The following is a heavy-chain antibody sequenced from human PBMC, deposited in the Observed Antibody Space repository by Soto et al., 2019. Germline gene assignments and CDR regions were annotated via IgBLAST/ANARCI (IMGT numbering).Heavy chain of an antibody. CDR2: INHSGST. CDR1: GGSFSGYY. V-gene: IGHV4-34*01. J-gene: IGHJ6*03. Sequence: SETLSLTCAVYGGSFSGYYWSWIRQPPGKRLEWIGEINHSGSTNYNPSLKSRVTISVDTSKNQFSLKLSSVTAADTAVFYCARSLQMYYYGSGSFYPPRGGYYMDVWGKGTTVTVSS. CDR3: ARSLQMYYYGSGSFYPPRGGYYMDV. D-gene: IGHD3-10*01.